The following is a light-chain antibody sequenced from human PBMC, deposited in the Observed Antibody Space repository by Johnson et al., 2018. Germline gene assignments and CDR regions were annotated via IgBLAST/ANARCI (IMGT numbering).Light chain of an antibody. J-gene: IGLJ1*01. CDR2: ENN. CDR1: SSNIGNNY. CDR3: GTWVRSLSAGNV. V-gene: IGLV1-51*02. Sequence: QSVLTQPPSVSAAPGQKVTISCSGSSSNIGNNYVSWYQQLPGTAPKLLIYENNKRPSGIPDRFSGSKSGTSATRGITGLQTGDEPDYYCGTWVRSLSAGNVFGTGTKVTVL.